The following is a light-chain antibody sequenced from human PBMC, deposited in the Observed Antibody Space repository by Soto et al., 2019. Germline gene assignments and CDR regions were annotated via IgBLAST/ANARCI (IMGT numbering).Light chain of an antibody. CDR2: AVN. Sequence: QSALTQPPSVSGSPGQSVTISCTGTSSDVGSYNRLSWYQQPPGTAPKLIMYAVNTRPSGVPDRFSGSKSGSTASLTISGLQAEDEADYYCSLYISGSTYVFGTGTKLTVL. J-gene: IGLJ1*01. V-gene: IGLV2-18*01. CDR3: SLYISGSTYV. CDR1: SSDVGSYNR.